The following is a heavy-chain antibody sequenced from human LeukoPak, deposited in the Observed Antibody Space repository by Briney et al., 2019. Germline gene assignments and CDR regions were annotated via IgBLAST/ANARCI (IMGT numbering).Heavy chain of an antibody. CDR1: GDSISSTNYY. CDR2: IYYRGST. J-gene: IGHJ3*02. V-gene: IGHV4-39*01. Sequence: SETLSLTCTVSGDSISSTNYYWGWIRQPPGKGLQWIGSIYYRGSTFYNPSLESRVTISVDTSKNQFSLKLSSVTAADTAVYYCARRGWYSSSEVTDAFDIWGQGTMVTVSS. CDR3: ARRGWYSSSEVTDAFDI. D-gene: IGHD6-6*01.